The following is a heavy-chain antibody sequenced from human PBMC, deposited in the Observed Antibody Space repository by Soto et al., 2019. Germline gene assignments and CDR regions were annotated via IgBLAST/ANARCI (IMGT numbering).Heavy chain of an antibody. V-gene: IGHV4-31*11. CDR1: GGSISSGAYY. J-gene: IGHJ5*02. CDR3: AREEGGGYDHRWFDP. D-gene: IGHD5-12*01. Sequence: QVQLQESGPGLVKPSQTLSLTCAVSGGSISSGAYYWSWIRQHPGKGLEWIGYIYYSGGTYYNPSLKSRVTISVDKSTNQFSLKLSSVTAADTAVYYCAREEGGGYDHRWFDPWGQGTLGTLSS. CDR2: IYYSGGT.